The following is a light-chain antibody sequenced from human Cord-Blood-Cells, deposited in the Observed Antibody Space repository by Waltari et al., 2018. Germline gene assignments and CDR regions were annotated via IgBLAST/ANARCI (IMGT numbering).Light chain of an antibody. V-gene: IGLV3-19*01. CDR2: GKN. Sequence: SSELTQDPAVSVALGQTVRLTCQGDSLRSYYAGWYQQKPGQAPVLVIYGKNNRPSGIPDRFSGSSSGNTASLTITGAQAEDEADYYCNSRDSSGNHHVVFGGGTKLTVL. J-gene: IGLJ2*01. CDR1: SLRSYY. CDR3: NSRDSSGNHHVV.